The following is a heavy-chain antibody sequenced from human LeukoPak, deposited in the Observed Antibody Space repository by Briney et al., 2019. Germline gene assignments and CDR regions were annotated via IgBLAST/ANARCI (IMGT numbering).Heavy chain of an antibody. V-gene: IGHV4-34*01. CDR1: GGSFSGYY. CDR2: INHSGST. D-gene: IGHD3-16*01. J-gene: IGHJ4*02. CDR3: ARGRPIPWGTPFDY. Sequence: SETLSLTCAVYGGSFSGYYWSWIRQPPGKGLEWIGEINHSGSTNYNPSLKSRVTISVDTSKNQFSLKLSSVTAADTAVYYCARGRPIPWGTPFDYWGQGTLVTVSS.